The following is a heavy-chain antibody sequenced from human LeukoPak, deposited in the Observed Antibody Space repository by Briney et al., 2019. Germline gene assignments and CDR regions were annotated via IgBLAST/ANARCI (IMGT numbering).Heavy chain of an antibody. CDR3: ARGGSYYSFDY. V-gene: IGHV3-7*01. Sequence: GGSLRLSCAASGFTFSSYWMSWVRQAPGKGLEWVANIKQDGSEKYYVDSVKGRFTISRDSAKNSLYLQMNTLRVEDTAVYNCARGGSYYSFDYWGQGTLVTVSS. D-gene: IGHD1-26*01. CDR1: GFTFSSYW. J-gene: IGHJ4*02. CDR2: IKQDGSEK.